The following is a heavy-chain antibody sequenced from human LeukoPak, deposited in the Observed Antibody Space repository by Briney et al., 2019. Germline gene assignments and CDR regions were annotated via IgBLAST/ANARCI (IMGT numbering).Heavy chain of an antibody. Sequence: GYIYYSGSTYYNPSLKSRVTISVDTSKNQFSLKLSSVTAADTAVYYCARDGSSSSLFQHWGQGTLVTVSS. CDR2: IYYSGST. J-gene: IGHJ1*01. D-gene: IGHD6-6*01. V-gene: IGHV4-31*02. CDR3: ARDGSSSSLFQH.